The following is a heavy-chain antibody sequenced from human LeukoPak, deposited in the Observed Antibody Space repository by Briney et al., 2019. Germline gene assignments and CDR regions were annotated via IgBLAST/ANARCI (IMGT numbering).Heavy chain of an antibody. CDR2: ISSSGSTI. Sequence: GGSLRLSCAASGFTFSSYAMSWVRQAPGKGLEWVSYISSSGSTIYYADSVKGRFTISRDNAKNSLYLQMNSLRAEDTAVYYCATVLRLQFLYFHHWGQGTLVSVSS. CDR1: GFTFSSYA. CDR3: ATVLRLQFLYFHH. V-gene: IGHV3-48*04. D-gene: IGHD5-24*01. J-gene: IGHJ1*01.